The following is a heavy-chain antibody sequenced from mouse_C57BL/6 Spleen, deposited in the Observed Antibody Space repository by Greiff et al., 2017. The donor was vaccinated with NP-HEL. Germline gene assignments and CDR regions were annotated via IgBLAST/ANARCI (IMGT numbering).Heavy chain of an antibody. CDR1: GYTFTSYW. V-gene: IGHV1-55*01. J-gene: IGHJ2*01. Sequence: QVQLQQPGAELVKPGASVKMSCKASGYTFTSYWITWVKQRPGQGLEWIGDIYPGSGSTNYNEKFKSKATLTVDTSSSPAYMQLSSLTSEDFAVYYCARGLVTTVVERGYYFDYWGQGTTLTVSS. CDR2: IYPGSGST. CDR3: ARGLVTTVVERGYYFDY. D-gene: IGHD1-1*01.